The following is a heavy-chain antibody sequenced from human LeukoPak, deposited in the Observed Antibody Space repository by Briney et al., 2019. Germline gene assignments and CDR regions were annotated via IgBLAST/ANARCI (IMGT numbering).Heavy chain of an antibody. D-gene: IGHD2-2*01. CDR1: GYTFTGYY. V-gene: IGHV1-2*02. CDR2: INPNSGDT. Sequence: ASVKVSCKASGYTFTGYYMHRVRQAPGQGFEWMGWINPNSGDTNYAQKFQGRATMTRDTSIGTAHMELSRLRSDDTAVYYCARANPLYCSSTTCLFDYWGQGTLVTVSS. CDR3: ARANPLYCSSTTCLFDY. J-gene: IGHJ4*02.